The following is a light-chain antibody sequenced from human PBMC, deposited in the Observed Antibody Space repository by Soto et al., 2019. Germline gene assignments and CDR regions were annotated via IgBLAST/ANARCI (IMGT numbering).Light chain of an antibody. CDR2: RVS. Sequence: DIVMTQSPASLAVSLGERATIDCKSSQSLLNSANDKIHLAWYQQKPGQPPKLLIWRVSTRDSGVPDRFSGSGSGTDFSLSINSLQAEDVATYYCQQYFSAHLTFGGGTKVEI. V-gene: IGKV4-1*01. J-gene: IGKJ4*01. CDR3: QQYFSAHLT. CDR1: QSLLNSANDKIH.